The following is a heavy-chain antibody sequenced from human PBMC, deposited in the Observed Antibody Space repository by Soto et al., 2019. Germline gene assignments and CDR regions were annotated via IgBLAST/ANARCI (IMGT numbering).Heavy chain of an antibody. V-gene: IGHV4-31*03. CDR2: IYYSGST. D-gene: IGHD3-3*01. CDR3: ARDKALNDFWALRSGMDV. J-gene: IGHJ6*02. Sequence: SETLSLTCTVSGGSISSGGYYWSWIRQHPGKGLEWIRYIYYSGSTYYNPSLKSRVTISVDTSKNQFSLKLSSVTAADTAVYYCARDKALNDFWALRSGMDVWGQGTTVTVSS. CDR1: GGSISSGGYY.